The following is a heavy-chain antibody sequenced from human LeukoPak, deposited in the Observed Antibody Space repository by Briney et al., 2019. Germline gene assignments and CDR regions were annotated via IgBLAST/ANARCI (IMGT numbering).Heavy chain of an antibody. D-gene: IGHD2-15*01. CDR3: ARHVGGYCSGGSCYTPGAHIGWFDL. CDR1: GASISSYY. CDR2: IYYSVRT. Sequence: PSETLSLTCTLSGASISSYYWSWIRQPPGKGLEWIWYIYYSVRTNYNPTLKSRVNISVDTSKNQFSLKLSSVTAADTAVYYCARHVGGYCSGGSCYTPGAHIGWFDLGGQGTLVTVSS. V-gene: IGHV4-59*08. J-gene: IGHJ5*02.